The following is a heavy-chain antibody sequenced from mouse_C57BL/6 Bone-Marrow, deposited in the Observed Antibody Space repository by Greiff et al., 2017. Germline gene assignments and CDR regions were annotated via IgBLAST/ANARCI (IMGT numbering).Heavy chain of an antibody. V-gene: IGHV1-64*01. D-gene: IGHD2-9*01. CDR1: GYTFTSYW. CDR3: ARSYYGYDGAWFAY. J-gene: IGHJ3*01. CDR2: IHPNSGST. Sequence: QVQLQQPGAELVKPGASVKLSCKASGYTFTSYWMHWVKQRPGQGLEWIGMIHPNSGSTNYNEKFKSKATLTADKSSSTAYMQLSSLTSEDAAVYYCARSYYGYDGAWFAYWGQGTLVTVSA.